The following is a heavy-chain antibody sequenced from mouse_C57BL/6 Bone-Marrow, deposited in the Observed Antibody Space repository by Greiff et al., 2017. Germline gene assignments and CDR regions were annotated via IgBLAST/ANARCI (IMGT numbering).Heavy chain of an antibody. CDR2: IYPSDSET. Sequence: VQLQQPGAELVRPGSSVKLSCKASGYTFTSYWMDWVKQRPGQGLEWIGNIYPSDSETHYNQKFKDKATLTVDKSSSTAYMQLSSLTSEDSAVYYCARRMYYGSRMDYWGQGTSVTVSS. CDR1: GYTFTSYW. J-gene: IGHJ4*01. CDR3: ARRMYYGSRMDY. V-gene: IGHV1-61*01. D-gene: IGHD1-1*01.